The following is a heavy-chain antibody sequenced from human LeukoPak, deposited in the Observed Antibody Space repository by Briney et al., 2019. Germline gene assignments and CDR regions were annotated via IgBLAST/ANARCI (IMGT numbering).Heavy chain of an antibody. CDR1: GGSFTGYY. CDR3: ARVNSYGYVVGFDY. CDR2: INHSGST. Sequence: SGTLSLTCAVYGGSFTGYYWSWIRQPPGKGLEWIGEINHSGSTNYNPSLKSRVTISVDTSKNQFSLKLSSVTAADTAVYYCARVNSYGYVVGFDYWGQGTLVTVSS. J-gene: IGHJ4*02. V-gene: IGHV4-34*01. D-gene: IGHD5-18*01.